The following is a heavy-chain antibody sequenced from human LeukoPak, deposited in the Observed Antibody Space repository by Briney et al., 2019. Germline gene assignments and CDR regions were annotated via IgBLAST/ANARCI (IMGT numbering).Heavy chain of an antibody. CDR3: ARGQYQLPVLFDY. D-gene: IGHD2-2*01. CDR1: GGSISSDGYY. Sequence: SQTLSLTCSVSGGSISSDGYYWSWIRQPPGKGLEWIGYIYHSGTTYYNPSLKSRVTISVDRSKNQFSLKLSSVTAADTAVYYCARGQYQLPVLFDYWGQGTLVTVSS. CDR2: IYHSGTT. J-gene: IGHJ4*02. V-gene: IGHV4-30-2*01.